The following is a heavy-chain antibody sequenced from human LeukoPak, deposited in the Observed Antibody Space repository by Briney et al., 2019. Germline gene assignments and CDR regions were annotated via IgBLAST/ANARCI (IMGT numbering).Heavy chain of an antibody. Sequence: GGSLRLSCAASGFTFSSYAMHWVRQAPGKGLEWVAVISYDGSNKYYADSVKGRFTISRDNSKNTPYLQMNSLRAEDTAVYYCASHYGDLKFDYWGQGTLVTVSS. CDR2: ISYDGSNK. D-gene: IGHD4-17*01. J-gene: IGHJ4*02. CDR3: ASHYGDLKFDY. V-gene: IGHV3-30-3*01. CDR1: GFTFSSYA.